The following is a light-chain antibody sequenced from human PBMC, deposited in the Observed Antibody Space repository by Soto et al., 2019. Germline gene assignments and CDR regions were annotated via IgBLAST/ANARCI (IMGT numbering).Light chain of an antibody. Sequence: EIVLTQSPATLSLSPGERPTLSCRASQSVRSYLAWYQQTPGQAPRLLIYNASNRATGIPARFSGSGSGTDFILTITSLQSEDSGVYYCQQYNNWQTFSQGTKVDIK. J-gene: IGKJ1*01. V-gene: IGKV3-11*01. CDR3: QQYNNWQT. CDR2: NAS. CDR1: QSVRSY.